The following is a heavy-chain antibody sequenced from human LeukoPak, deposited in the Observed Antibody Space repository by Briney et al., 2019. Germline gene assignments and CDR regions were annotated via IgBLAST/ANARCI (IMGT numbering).Heavy chain of an antibody. CDR2: ISYDGSNK. D-gene: IGHD6-13*01. V-gene: IGHV3-30*18. Sequence: PGGSLRLSCAASGFTFSSYVMSWVRQAPGKGLEWVAVISYDGSNKYYADSVKCRFTISRDNSKNTLYLQMNSLRAEDTAVYYCAKDIRWELAAAGVFDYWGQGTLVTVSS. CDR1: GFTFSSYV. J-gene: IGHJ4*02. CDR3: AKDIRWELAAAGVFDY.